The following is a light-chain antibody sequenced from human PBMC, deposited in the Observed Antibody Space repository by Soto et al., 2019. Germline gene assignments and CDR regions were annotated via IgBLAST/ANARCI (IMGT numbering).Light chain of an antibody. CDR1: SSNIGAGYD. Sequence: QSVLTQPPSVSGAPGQRVTISCTGSSSNIGAGYDVHWYQQLPGTAPKLLIYGNSNRPSGVPDRFSGSKSGTSASLAITGLQAEDEADYYCQSYDSIRSALFGGGTKLTVL. J-gene: IGLJ3*02. CDR2: GNS. CDR3: QSYDSIRSAL. V-gene: IGLV1-40*01.